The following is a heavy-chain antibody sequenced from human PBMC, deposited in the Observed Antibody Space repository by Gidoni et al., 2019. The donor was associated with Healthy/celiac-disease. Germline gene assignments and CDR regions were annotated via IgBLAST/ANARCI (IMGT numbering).Heavy chain of an antibody. CDR1: GGSISSYY. Sequence: QVQLQESGPGLVKPSETLSLTCTVSGGSISSYYWSWIRQPAGKGLEWIGPIYTSGSTNYNPSLKSRVTMSVDTSKNQFSLKLSSVTAADTAVYYCASSYYDFWSGYSYYDYWGQGTLVTVSS. D-gene: IGHD3-3*01. CDR3: ASSYYDFWSGYSYYDY. V-gene: IGHV4-4*07. CDR2: IYTSGST. J-gene: IGHJ4*02.